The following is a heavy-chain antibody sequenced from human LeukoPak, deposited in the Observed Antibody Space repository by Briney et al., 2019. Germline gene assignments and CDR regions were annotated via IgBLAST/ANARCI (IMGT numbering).Heavy chain of an antibody. V-gene: IGHV3-33*06. D-gene: IGHD3-16*01. J-gene: IGHJ5*02. Sequence: GGSLRLSCAASGFTFSSYGMHWVRQAPGKGLEWVAVIWYDGSNKYYADSVKGRFTISRDNSKNTLYLQMKSLRAEDTAVYYFAKDVPWGGYNCFDPWAREPWSPSPQ. CDR3: AKDVPWGGYNCFDP. CDR1: GFTFSSYG. CDR2: IWYDGSNK.